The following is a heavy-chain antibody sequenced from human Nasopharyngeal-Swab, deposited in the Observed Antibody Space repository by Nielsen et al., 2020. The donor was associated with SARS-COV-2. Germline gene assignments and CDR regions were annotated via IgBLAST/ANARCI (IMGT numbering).Heavy chain of an antibody. D-gene: IGHD5-24*01. V-gene: IGHV3-7*05. Sequence: GGSLRLSCAASGFTFSSYWMSWVRQAPGKGLKWVANIKQDGSEKYYVDSLKGRFTISRDNAKNSLYLQMNSLRAEDTAVYYCARDKGDGYNSDYYYMDVWGKGTTVTVSS. CDR1: GFTFSSYW. CDR2: IKQDGSEK. J-gene: IGHJ6*03. CDR3: ARDKGDGYNSDYYYMDV.